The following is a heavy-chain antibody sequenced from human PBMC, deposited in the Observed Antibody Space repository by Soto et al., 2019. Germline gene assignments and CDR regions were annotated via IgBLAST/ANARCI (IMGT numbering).Heavy chain of an antibody. CDR2: VNANSGNA. Sequence: QVQLVQSGAEVRWPGASVKVSCEASGYTFSTYDINWVREAPGQGLEWRGWVNANSGNAGYAQKFQGRVTMNTSSXXXXXXXXXXXXXXXXXXXXXXXXXXXXXXXXXPGDYWGQGTLVTVSS. V-gene: IGHV1-8*01. J-gene: IGHJ4*02. CDR3: XXXXXXXXXXXPGDY. CDR1: GYTFSTYD.